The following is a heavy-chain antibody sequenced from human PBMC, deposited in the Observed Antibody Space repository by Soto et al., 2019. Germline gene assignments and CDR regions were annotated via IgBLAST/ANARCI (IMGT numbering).Heavy chain of an antibody. CDR3: ARGEAFYGPFDD. Sequence: TLSLTWTVSCGSISSGSYYWSWIRQHPGKGLAWIGYIYYSWSTYYNRSVKSRVTISVDTSKNQSSLKLSSVTAPDTAVYYCARGEAFYGPFDDWGQGSQVTVSS. J-gene: IGHJ4*02. V-gene: IGHV4-31*02. D-gene: IGHD4-17*01. CDR2: IYYSWST. CDR1: CGSISSGSYY.